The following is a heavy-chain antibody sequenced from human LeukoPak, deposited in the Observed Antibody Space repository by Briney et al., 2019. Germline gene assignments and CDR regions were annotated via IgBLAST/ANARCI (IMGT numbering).Heavy chain of an antibody. V-gene: IGHV3-7*03. Sequence: GGSLRLSCAASGFTFSSYWMSWVRQAPGKGLEWVANIKQDGSEKYYVDSVKGRFTISRDNAKNSLYLQMNSLRAEDTAVYYCAKDEYYYDSSGTTQFDYWGQGTLVTVSS. CDR2: IKQDGSEK. D-gene: IGHD3-22*01. CDR1: GFTFSSYW. J-gene: IGHJ4*02. CDR3: AKDEYYYDSSGTTQFDY.